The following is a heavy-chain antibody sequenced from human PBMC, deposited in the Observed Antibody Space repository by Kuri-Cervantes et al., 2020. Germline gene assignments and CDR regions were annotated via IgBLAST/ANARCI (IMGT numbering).Heavy chain of an antibody. J-gene: IGHJ2*01. Sequence: SVKVSCKASGGTFSSYAISWVRQAPGQGLEWMGGIIPIFGTANYAQKLQGRVTITADKSTSTAYMELSSLRSEDSAVYYCARVNHLLGRVYWSLDLWGRGTLVTVSS. D-gene: IGHD2-2*01. CDR2: IIPIFGTA. CDR1: GGTFSSYA. V-gene: IGHV1-69*06. CDR3: ARVNHLLGRVYWSLDL.